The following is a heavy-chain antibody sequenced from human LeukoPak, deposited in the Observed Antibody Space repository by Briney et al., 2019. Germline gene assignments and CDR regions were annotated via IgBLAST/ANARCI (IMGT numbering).Heavy chain of an antibody. Sequence: GGSLRLSCAASGFTFNSYWMHWVRQAPGKGLEWVAVISYDGSNKYYADSVKGRFTISRDNSKNTLYLQMDSLRAEDTAVYYCAKSYFDWSAARYYYYGMDVWGQGTTVTVSS. J-gene: IGHJ6*02. V-gene: IGHV3-30*18. CDR2: ISYDGSNK. CDR1: GFTFNSYW. D-gene: IGHD3-9*01. CDR3: AKSYFDWSAARYYYYGMDV.